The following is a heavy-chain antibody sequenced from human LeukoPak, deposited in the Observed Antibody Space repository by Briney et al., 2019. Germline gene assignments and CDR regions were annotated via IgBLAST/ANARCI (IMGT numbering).Heavy chain of an antibody. CDR2: INHSGST. Sequence: SETLSLTCAVYGGSFSGYYWSWIRQPPGKGLEWIGEINHSGSTNYNPSLKSRVTVSVDTSKNQFSLKLSSVTAADTAVYYCARGPILYQWGQGTLVTVSS. CDR1: GGSFSGYY. D-gene: IGHD2-8*01. CDR3: ARGPILYQ. V-gene: IGHV4-34*01. J-gene: IGHJ4*02.